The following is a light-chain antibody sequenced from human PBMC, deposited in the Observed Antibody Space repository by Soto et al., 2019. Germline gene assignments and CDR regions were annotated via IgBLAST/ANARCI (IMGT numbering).Light chain of an antibody. CDR1: SSNIGNNY. V-gene: IGLV1-51*01. CDR2: DNN. CDR3: GAWDSSLSAVV. Sequence: QSVLPQPPSLSAAPGQKVTISCSGSSSNIGNNYVSWYQQLPGTAPKLLIYDNNKRPSGIPDRFSGSKSGTSATLGITGLQTGDEADYYCGAWDSSLSAVVFGGGTKVTVL. J-gene: IGLJ2*01.